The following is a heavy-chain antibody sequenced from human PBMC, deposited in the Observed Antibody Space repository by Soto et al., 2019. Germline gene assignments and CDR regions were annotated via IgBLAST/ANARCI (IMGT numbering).Heavy chain of an antibody. V-gene: IGHV1-69*01. CDR3: ATPSRQDIVVVPAATGAFDI. CDR2: IIPIFGTA. CDR1: GGTFSSYA. Sequence: QVQLVQSGAEVKKPGSSVKVSCKASGGTFSSYAISWVRQAPGQGLEWMGGIIPIFGTANYAQKFQGRVTSTADESTSTAYMELSSLRSEDTAVYYCATPSRQDIVVVPAATGAFDIWGQGTMVTVSS. D-gene: IGHD2-2*01. J-gene: IGHJ3*02.